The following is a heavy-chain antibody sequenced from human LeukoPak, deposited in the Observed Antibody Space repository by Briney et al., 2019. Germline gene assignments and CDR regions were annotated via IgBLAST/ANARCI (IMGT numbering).Heavy chain of an antibody. CDR1: GGSISSSSYY. Sequence: SETLSLTCTVSGGSISSSSYYWGWIRQPPGKGLEWIGSIYYSGSTYYNPSLKSRVTISVDTSKNQFSLKLSSVTAADTAVYYCVWAYSSSWYNWFDPWGQGTLVTVSS. CDR2: IYYSGST. CDR3: VWAYSSSWYNWFDP. J-gene: IGHJ5*02. V-gene: IGHV4-39*01. D-gene: IGHD6-13*01.